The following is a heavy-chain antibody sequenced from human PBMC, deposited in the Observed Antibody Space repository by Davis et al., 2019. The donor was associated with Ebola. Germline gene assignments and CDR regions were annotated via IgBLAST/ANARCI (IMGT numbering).Heavy chain of an antibody. CDR2: IYSGGST. CDR3: AKVDYGGNSPDH. D-gene: IGHD4-23*01. CDR1: GFTVSSNY. V-gene: IGHV3-53*01. Sequence: GGSLRLSCAASGFTVSSNYMSWVRQAPGKGLEWVSVIYSGGSTYYADSVKGRFTISRDNSKKTLYLQMNSLRAEDTAVYYCAKVDYGGNSPDHWGQGTLVTVSS. J-gene: IGHJ4*02.